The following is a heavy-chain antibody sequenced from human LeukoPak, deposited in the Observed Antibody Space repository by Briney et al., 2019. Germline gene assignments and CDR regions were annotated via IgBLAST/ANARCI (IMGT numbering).Heavy chain of an antibody. CDR3: ARGPTVVGAGSWFDP. CDR1: GGSFNDYY. CDR2: INHSGST. D-gene: IGHD1-26*01. V-gene: IGHV4-34*01. J-gene: IGHJ5*02. Sequence: SETLSLTCAVYGGSFNDYYWSWICQPPGKGLEWIGEINHSGSTNYNPSLKSRVAISVDTSKNQFSLKLSSVTAADTAVYYCARGPTVVGAGSWFDPWGQGIMVTVSS.